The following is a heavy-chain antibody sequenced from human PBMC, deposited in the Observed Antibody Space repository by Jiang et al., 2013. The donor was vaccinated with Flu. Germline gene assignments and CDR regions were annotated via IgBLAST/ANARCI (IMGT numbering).Heavy chain of an antibody. V-gene: IGHV1-69*01. CDR3: ARGVATYYFDY. D-gene: IGHD5-12*01. Sequence: QKFQGRVTITADESTSTAYMELSSLRSEDTAVYYCARGVATYYFDYWGQGTLVTVSS. J-gene: IGHJ4*02.